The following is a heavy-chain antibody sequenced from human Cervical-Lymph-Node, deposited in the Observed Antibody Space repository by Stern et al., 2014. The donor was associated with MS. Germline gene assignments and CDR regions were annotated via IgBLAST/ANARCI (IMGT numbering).Heavy chain of an antibody. CDR1: GFSHSNSG. V-gene: IGHV3-30*03. CDR2: LSFPGGNK. CDR3: MGVGDAMHV. J-gene: IGHJ6*03. Sequence: QVQLVESWGGVVQPGRSPTLSCAASGFSHSNSGMHLDLQAPGQELERKAVLSFPGGNKKYGESLKGRFRNARCTAKKQLLLQRDSLRPKDTAVYYCMGVGDAMHVWGEGTTDIVSS.